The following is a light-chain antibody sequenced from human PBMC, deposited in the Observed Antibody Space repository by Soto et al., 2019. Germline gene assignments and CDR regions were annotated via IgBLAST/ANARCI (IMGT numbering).Light chain of an antibody. J-gene: IGKJ3*01. CDR2: AAS. CDR1: QSVNSN. V-gene: IGKV3-15*01. CDR3: QRYDNWPS. Sequence: DTLMTHSPGILSVSPWEIATISCRASQSVNSNLAWYQQKPGQAPRLLIYAASTRAAGIPARFSGRGSGTEFTLTISSLQSEDFGVYYCQRYDNWPSFGPGTKVDIK.